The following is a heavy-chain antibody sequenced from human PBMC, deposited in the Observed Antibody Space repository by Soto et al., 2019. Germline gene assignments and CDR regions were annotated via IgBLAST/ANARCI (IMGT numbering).Heavy chain of an antibody. CDR3: ARCGYSGYDKHHYYYGMDV. J-gene: IGHJ6*02. CDR2: INTANGDT. D-gene: IGHD5-12*01. CDR1: GYTFTNHV. Sequence: GASVKVSCKTSGYTFTNHVMHWARQAPGQRPVWMGCINTANGDTGYAQNFQGRLTMTTDTSTSTAYMELRSLRSDDTAVYYCARCGYSGYDKHHYYYGMDVWGQGTTVTVSS. V-gene: IGHV1-3*04.